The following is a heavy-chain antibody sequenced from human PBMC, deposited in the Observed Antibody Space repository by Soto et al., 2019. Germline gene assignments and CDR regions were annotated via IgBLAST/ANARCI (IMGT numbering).Heavy chain of an antibody. J-gene: IGHJ6*02. D-gene: IGHD3-10*01. CDR3: ARDHSFGSGSNGMDV. CDR1: GFTFSSYA. V-gene: IGHV3-23*01. CDR2: ISGSGGST. Sequence: XGSLRLSCAASGFTFSSYAMSWVRQAPGKGLDWVSAISGSGGSTYYADSVKGRFTISRDTSISTAYMELSRLRSDDTAVYYCARDHSFGSGSNGMDVWGQGPTVTVSS.